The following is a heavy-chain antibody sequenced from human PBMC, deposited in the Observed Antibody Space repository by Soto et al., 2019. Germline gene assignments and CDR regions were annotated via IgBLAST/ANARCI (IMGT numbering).Heavy chain of an antibody. D-gene: IGHD2-15*01. V-gene: IGHV3-48*03. J-gene: IGHJ4*02. CDR2: ISNTGNTI. CDR1: GFTFSSCE. CDR3: ATGLRGYSYGPEY. Sequence: EVQLVESGGGLVQPGGSLRLSCAASGFTFSSCEMNWVRQAPGMGLEWVSYISNTGNTIFYADSVRGRFTISRDNAKKSLFLQMSSLRAEDTAVYYCATGLRGYSYGPEYWGQGTLVTVSS.